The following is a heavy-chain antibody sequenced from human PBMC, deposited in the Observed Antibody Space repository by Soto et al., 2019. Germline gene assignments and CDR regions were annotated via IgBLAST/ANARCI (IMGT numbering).Heavy chain of an antibody. Sequence: QVQLQESGPGLVKPSQTLSLTCTVSGGSISSGDYYWSWIRQPPGKGLEWIGYIYYSGSTYYNPSLKSXXTXSXVTSKNQFSLKLSSVTAADTAVYYCARDYGDYEFDYWGQGTLVTVSS. J-gene: IGHJ4*02. CDR3: ARDYGDYEFDY. V-gene: IGHV4-30-4*01. CDR2: IYYSGST. CDR1: GGSISSGDYY. D-gene: IGHD4-17*01.